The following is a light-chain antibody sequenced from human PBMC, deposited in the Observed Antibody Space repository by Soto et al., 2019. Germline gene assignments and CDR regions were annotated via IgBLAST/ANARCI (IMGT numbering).Light chain of an antibody. CDR2: GAS. J-gene: IGKJ4*02. CDR3: QQYKNWPRT. CDR1: QNIRSS. V-gene: IGKV3-15*01. Sequence: EMVMRQSPASLSASPGERVTLSCRASQNIRSSLAWYQQRPGQAPRLLIYGASTRATDMPGTFSGRGSGTEFTLTISSLRSEDFAVYYCQQYKNWPRTFGRGTKVDIK.